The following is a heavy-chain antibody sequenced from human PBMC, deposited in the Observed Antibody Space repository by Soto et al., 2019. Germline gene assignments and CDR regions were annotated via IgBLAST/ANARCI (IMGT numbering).Heavy chain of an antibody. CDR1: GFTFSDHG. V-gene: IGHV3-23*01. CDR2: ISGSVGST. CDR3: AKDRTIAARNYDA. Sequence: DVQLLESGGGLVQPGGSLSLACEASGFTFSDHGMSWVRQAPGKGLEWVSAISGSVGSTYYANSVKGRFTISRDNPKNTLFLQMSSLRDEDTAVYYCAKDRTIAARNYDAWGQGALVTVSS. D-gene: IGHD6-6*01. J-gene: IGHJ5*02.